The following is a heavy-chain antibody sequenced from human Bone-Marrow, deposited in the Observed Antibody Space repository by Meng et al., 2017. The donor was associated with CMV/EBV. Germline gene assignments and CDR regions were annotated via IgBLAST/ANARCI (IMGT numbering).Heavy chain of an antibody. V-gene: IGHV1-2*02. CDR1: GYTFTGYY. CDR2: INPNSGGT. J-gene: IGHJ6*02. D-gene: IGHD2-2*01. Sequence: ASVKVSCKASGYTFTGYYMHWVRQAPGQGLEWMGWINPNSGGTNYAQKFQGRVTMTRDTSISTAYMELSRLRSDDTAVYYCARDIVVVPAIHLDNSEGGMDVWGQGTTVTVYS. CDR3: ARDIVVVPAIHLDNSEGGMDV.